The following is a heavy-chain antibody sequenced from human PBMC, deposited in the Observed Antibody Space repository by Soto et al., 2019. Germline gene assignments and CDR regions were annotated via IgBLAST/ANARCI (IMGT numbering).Heavy chain of an antibody. CDR1: GYTFTSYA. Sequence: QVQLVQSGAEVKKPGASVKVSCKASGYTFTSYAIHWVRQAPGQRLEWMGWINAGDGVTKYSQKFQGRVTITWDTSASTAHMELSSLRSEDTAVFYCARGDAGTDFDYWGQGTLVTVSS. V-gene: IGHV1-3*01. CDR2: INAGDGVT. J-gene: IGHJ4*02. CDR3: ARGDAGTDFDY. D-gene: IGHD3-10*01.